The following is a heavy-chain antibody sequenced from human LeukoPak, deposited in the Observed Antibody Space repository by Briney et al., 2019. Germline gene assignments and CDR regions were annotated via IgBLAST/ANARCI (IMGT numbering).Heavy chain of an antibody. Sequence: ASVKVSCKASGYTFTSYAMNWVRQAPGQGLEWMGWINTNTGNPTYAQGFTGRFVFSLDTSVSTAYLQISSLKAEDTAVYYCARGCTNGVCYGRTKFDYWGQGTLVTVSS. CDR1: GYTFTSYA. CDR3: ARGCTNGVCYGRTKFDY. J-gene: IGHJ4*02. V-gene: IGHV7-4-1*02. CDR2: INTNTGNP. D-gene: IGHD2-8*01.